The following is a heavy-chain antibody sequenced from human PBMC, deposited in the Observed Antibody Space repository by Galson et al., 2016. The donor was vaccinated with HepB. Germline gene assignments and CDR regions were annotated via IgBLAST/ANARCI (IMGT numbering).Heavy chain of an antibody. D-gene: IGHD6-6*01. J-gene: IGHJ6*02. CDR3: ARGNEYSSPFYYYYAMDV. Sequence: SETLSLTCSISGGSISSCSWTWMRQPPGKGLEWIGNIYFTGGTNYNPSLKSRVTISLDTSRNQFSLKLTSVTAADSALYYCARGNEYSSPFYYYYAMDVWGQGTTVTVSS. V-gene: IGHV4-59*01. CDR2: IYFTGGT. CDR1: GGSISSCS.